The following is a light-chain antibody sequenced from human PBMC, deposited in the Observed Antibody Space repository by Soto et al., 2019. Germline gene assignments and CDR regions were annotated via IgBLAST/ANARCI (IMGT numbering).Light chain of an antibody. Sequence: ETVLTQSPGTLSLSPGERATLSCRASRSLSSSYVVWYQQKPGQAPRLLIYAASRRATGIPDRFSGSGSAKEYSLTISRLEPEDFAVYYCQQQGTFGQGTKVDIK. V-gene: IGKV3-20*01. J-gene: IGKJ2*01. CDR3: QQQGT. CDR1: RSLSSSY. CDR2: AAS.